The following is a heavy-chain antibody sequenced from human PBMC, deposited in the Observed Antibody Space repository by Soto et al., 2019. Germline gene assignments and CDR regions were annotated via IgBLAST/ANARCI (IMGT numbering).Heavy chain of an antibody. CDR1: GFTLSGSA. D-gene: IGHD3-10*01. CDR2: IRSKANSYAT. J-gene: IGHJ5*02. Sequence: ESGGGLVQPGGSPKLSCAASGFTLSGSAMHWVRQASGKGLEWVGRIRSKANSYATAYAASVKGRITISRDDSKNTAYLQMNSLKTEDTAVYYCTRLLGYGSGITSAWGQGTLVTVSS. CDR3: TRLLGYGSGITSA. V-gene: IGHV3-73*01.